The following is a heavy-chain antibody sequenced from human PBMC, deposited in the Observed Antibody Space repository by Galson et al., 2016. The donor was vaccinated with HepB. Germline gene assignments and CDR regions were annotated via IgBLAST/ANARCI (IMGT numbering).Heavy chain of an antibody. CDR3: ARDNGDFWSGYTDGLFDY. Sequence: SLRLPCAASGFTFSDYYMSWIRQAPGKGLEWVSYISSSGRPIYYADSVKGRFTISRDNAKNSLYLQMNSLRAEDTAVYYCARDNGDFWSGYTDGLFDYWGQGTLVTVSS. J-gene: IGHJ4*02. CDR2: ISSSGRPI. V-gene: IGHV3-11*01. CDR1: GFTFSDYY. D-gene: IGHD3-3*01.